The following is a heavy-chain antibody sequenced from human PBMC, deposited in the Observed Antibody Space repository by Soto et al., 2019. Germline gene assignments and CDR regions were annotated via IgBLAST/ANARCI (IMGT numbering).Heavy chain of an antibody. CDR1: GYTFTSYG. Sequence: QVQLVQSGAEVKKPGASVKVSCKASGYTFTSYGISWVRQAPGQGLAWMGWISAYNGNTNYAQKLQGRVTMTPDTSTSTAYMELRSLRYDDTAVYYCARDVLLWFGDAPRRSWFDPWGQGTLVTVSS. J-gene: IGHJ5*02. V-gene: IGHV1-18*01. D-gene: IGHD3-10*01. CDR3: ARDVLLWFGDAPRRSWFDP. CDR2: ISAYNGNT.